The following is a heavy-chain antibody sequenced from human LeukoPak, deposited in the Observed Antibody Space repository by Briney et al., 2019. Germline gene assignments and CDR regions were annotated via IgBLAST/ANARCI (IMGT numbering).Heavy chain of an antibody. CDR2: ISTYNANT. Sequence: ASVTVSCKASGYTFSNYGITWVRQAPGQGLEWMGWISTYNANTNYAQEFQGRVTMTTDTSTSTAYMELRSLRSDDTAVYYCARGPYGGHPFDYWGQGTLVTVSS. J-gene: IGHJ4*02. V-gene: IGHV1-18*01. D-gene: IGHD4-23*01. CDR1: GYTFSNYG. CDR3: ARGPYGGHPFDY.